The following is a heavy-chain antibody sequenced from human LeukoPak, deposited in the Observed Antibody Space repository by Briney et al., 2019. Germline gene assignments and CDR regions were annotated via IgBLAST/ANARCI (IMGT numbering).Heavy chain of an antibody. Sequence: GGSLRLSCEASGFTFSVYSMNWVRQAPGKGLEWVSSISSSSSYIYYADSVKGRFTISRDNAKNSLYLQMNSLRAEDTAVYYCARDRSIVGANYFDYWGQGTLVTVSS. CDR2: ISSSSSYI. CDR3: ARDRSIVGANYFDY. D-gene: IGHD1-26*01. CDR1: GFTFSVYS. V-gene: IGHV3-21*01. J-gene: IGHJ4*02.